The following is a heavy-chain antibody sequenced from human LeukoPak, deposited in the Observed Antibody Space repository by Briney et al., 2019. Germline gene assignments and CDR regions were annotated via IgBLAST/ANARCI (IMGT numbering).Heavy chain of an antibody. V-gene: IGHV3-33*01. Sequence: GGSLRLSCAASGFSFSSYGMHWVRQAPGKGLEWVAVIWYDGSNKYYADSVKGRFTISRDNSKNTLYLQMNSLRAEDTAVYYCARFLGITMIVVVITPRDYWGQGTLVTVSS. CDR3: ARFLGITMIVVVITPRDY. CDR1: GFSFSSYG. D-gene: IGHD3-22*01. J-gene: IGHJ4*02. CDR2: IWYDGSNK.